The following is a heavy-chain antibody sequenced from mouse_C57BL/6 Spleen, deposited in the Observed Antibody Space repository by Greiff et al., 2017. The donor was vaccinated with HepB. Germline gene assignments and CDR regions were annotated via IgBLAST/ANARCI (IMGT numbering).Heavy chain of an antibody. CDR3: ARGDDLAWFAY. V-gene: IGHV1-20*01. CDR2: INPYNGDT. J-gene: IGHJ3*01. CDR1: GYSFTGYF. Sequence: EVHLVESGPELVKPGDSVKISCKASGYSFTGYFMNWVMQSHGKSLEWIGRINPYNGDTFYNQKLKGKATLTVDKSSSTAHMELRSLTSEDSAVYYCARGDDLAWFAYWGQGTLVTVSA.